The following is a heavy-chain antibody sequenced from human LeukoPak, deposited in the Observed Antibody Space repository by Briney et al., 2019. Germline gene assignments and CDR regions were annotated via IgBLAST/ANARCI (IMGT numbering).Heavy chain of an antibody. J-gene: IGHJ3*02. CDR1: GGSISSYY. CDR3: ARRVGYFDAFDI. Sequence: PSETLSLTCTVSGGSISSYYWSWIRQPPGKGLECIGYIYYSGNTNYNPSLKSRVTISVDTSKNQFSLKLSSVTAADTAVYYCARRVGYFDAFDIWGQGTMVTVSS. CDR2: IYYSGNT. D-gene: IGHD3-22*01. V-gene: IGHV4-59*08.